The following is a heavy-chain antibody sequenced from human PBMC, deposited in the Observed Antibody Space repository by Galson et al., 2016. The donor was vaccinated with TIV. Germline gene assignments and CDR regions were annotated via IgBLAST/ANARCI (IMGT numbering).Heavy chain of an antibody. Sequence: SLRLSCAASGFTFNSYGMHWVRQAPGKGLEWVSFIRYDGSSQYYADSVKGRFTISRDNSKNTLYLLVNSLRADDTAVYYCARGLRGYSSTQNLDNWGQGTLVTVSS. V-gene: IGHV3-30*02. CDR3: ARGLRGYSSTQNLDN. J-gene: IGHJ4*02. D-gene: IGHD5-18*01. CDR1: GFTFNSYG. CDR2: IRYDGSSQ.